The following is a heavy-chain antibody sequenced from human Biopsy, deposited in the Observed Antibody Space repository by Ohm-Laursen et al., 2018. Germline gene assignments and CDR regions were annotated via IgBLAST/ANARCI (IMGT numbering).Heavy chain of an antibody. V-gene: IGHV1-2*02. Sequence: SVKVSCKASGYTFAGYYLHWVRQAPGQGLEWMGWINAKTGDTNYAQKLQGRVTMTRDTSISTAYVDLSSLRSDDTAVYYCTRGGYYYDSLAYYYWFDPWGQGTLVTVSS. CDR3: TRGGYYYDSLAYYYWFDP. CDR2: INAKTGDT. D-gene: IGHD3-22*01. CDR1: GYTFAGYY. J-gene: IGHJ5*02.